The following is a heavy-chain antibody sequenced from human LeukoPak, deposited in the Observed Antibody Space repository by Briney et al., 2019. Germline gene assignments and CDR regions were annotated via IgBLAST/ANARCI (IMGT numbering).Heavy chain of an antibody. D-gene: IGHD3-16*01. CDR3: ARLGGLDEAAPLDY. Sequence: GGSLRLSCAASRFTFSNYAMSWVRQAPGKGLEWVSTISISGSGGSTYYADSVKGRFTISRDSSKNTLFLQMNSLRAEDSAVYYCARLGGLDEAAPLDYWGQGTLVTVSS. V-gene: IGHV3-23*01. J-gene: IGHJ4*02. CDR1: RFTFSNYA. CDR2: ISISGSGGST.